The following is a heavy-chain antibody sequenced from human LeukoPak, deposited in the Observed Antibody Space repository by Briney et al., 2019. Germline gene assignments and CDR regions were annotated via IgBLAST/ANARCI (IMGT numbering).Heavy chain of an antibody. CDR1: GFAFSGCA. V-gene: IGHV3-23*01. CDR3: AKESRYYYGSGSFSSQFDY. D-gene: IGHD3-10*01. J-gene: IGHJ4*02. Sequence: GGSLRLPCAASGFAFSGCAMSWVRQAPGKGLEWVSTISGSGGSTYYADSVKGRFTSSRDNSKNTLSLQMNNLRAEDTAVYYCAKESRYYYGSGSFSSQFDYWGQGNLVTVSS. CDR2: ISGSGGST.